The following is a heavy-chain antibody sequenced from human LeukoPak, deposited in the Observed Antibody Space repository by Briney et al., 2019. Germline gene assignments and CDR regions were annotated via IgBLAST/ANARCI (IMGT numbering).Heavy chain of an antibody. CDR3: ARSGYRVIAAAGQDAFDI. D-gene: IGHD6-13*01. CDR2: ISSNGGST. CDR1: GFTFSSYA. V-gene: IGHV3-64*01. J-gene: IGHJ3*02. Sequence: GGSLRLSCAASGFTFSSYAMHWVRQAPGKGLENVSAISSNGGSTYYANSVKGRFTISRDNSKNTLYLQMGSLRAEDMAVYYCARSGYRVIAAAGQDAFDIWGQGTMVTVSS.